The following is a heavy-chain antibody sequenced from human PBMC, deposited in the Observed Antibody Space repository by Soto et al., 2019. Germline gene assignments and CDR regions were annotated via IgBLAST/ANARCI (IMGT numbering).Heavy chain of an antibody. J-gene: IGHJ5*02. Sequence: KPSETLSLTCAVYGGSFSGYYWSWIRQPPGKGLEWIGEINHSGSTNYNPSLKSRVTISVDTSKNQFSLKLSSVTAADTAVYYCARGGVGYYGSGKRFDPWGQGTLVTVSS. CDR1: GGSFSGYY. CDR3: ARGGVGYYGSGKRFDP. D-gene: IGHD3-10*01. V-gene: IGHV4-34*01. CDR2: INHSGST.